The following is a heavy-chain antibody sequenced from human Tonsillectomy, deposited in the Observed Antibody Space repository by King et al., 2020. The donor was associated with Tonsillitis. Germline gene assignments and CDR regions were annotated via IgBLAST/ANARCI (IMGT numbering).Heavy chain of an antibody. D-gene: IGHD2-2*01. CDR2: ISYSSSYI. CDR3: ARGVLSTSWGMDV. Sequence: VQLVESGGGLVKPGGSLRLSCAASGFTFSSYNMKWVRQAPGKGLEWVSFISYSSSYIYYADSVKGRFTISRANAKTSLYLQMNRLSAEDTAVYYCARGVLSTSWGMDVWGQGTTVTVSS. CDR1: GFTFSSYN. V-gene: IGHV3-21*01. J-gene: IGHJ6*02.